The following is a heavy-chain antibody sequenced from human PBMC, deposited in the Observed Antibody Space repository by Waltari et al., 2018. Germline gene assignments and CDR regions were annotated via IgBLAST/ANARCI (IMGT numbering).Heavy chain of an antibody. CDR3: ARQPYYYDSSGGLDY. CDR2: IWYDGSNK. D-gene: IGHD3-22*01. J-gene: IGHJ4*02. Sequence: QVQLVESGGGVVQPGRSLRLSCAASGFTFSSYGMHWVRHAPGKGLEWVAVIWYDGSNKYYADSVKGRFTISRDNSKNTLYLQMNSLRAEDTAVYYCARQPYYYDSSGGLDYWGQGTLVTVSS. CDR1: GFTFSSYG. V-gene: IGHV3-33*01.